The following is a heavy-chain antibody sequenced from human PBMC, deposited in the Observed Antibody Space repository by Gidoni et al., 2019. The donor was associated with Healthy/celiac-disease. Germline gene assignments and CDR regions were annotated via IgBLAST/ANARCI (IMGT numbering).Heavy chain of an antibody. Sequence: QVQLQQWRAGLLKPPETLSLTCAVYGGSFSGYYWSWIRQPPGKGLEWIGEINHSGSTNYNPSLKMRVTISVDTSKNQFSLKLSSVTAADTAVYYCARSNSSGWYSDAFDIWGQGTMVTVSS. V-gene: IGHV4-34*01. CDR2: INHSGST. J-gene: IGHJ3*02. D-gene: IGHD6-19*01. CDR1: GGSFSGYY. CDR3: ARSNSSGWYSDAFDI.